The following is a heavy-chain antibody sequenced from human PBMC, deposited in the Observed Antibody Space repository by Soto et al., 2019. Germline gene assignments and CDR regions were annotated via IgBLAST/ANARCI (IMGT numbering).Heavy chain of an antibody. D-gene: IGHD3-10*01. J-gene: IGHJ4*02. Sequence: QVQLVQSGAEVKKPGSSVKVSCKASGGTFSPYTINWVRQAPGQGLEWMGRIIPFHGVTNYEQKFQARVTITADKSTSTAYMELSGLRFEDTAMYYCTRDWEITVSTGSFGGFWGRGTLVTVSS. CDR3: TRDWEITVSTGSFGGF. CDR2: IIPFHGVT. CDR1: GGTFSPYT. V-gene: IGHV1-69*08.